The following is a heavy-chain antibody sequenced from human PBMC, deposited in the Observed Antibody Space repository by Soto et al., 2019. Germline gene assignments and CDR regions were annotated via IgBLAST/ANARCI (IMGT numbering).Heavy chain of an antibody. J-gene: IGHJ6*02. CDR2: INSDGSST. V-gene: IGHV3-74*01. CDR3: ARGERPYYDFWSGYYVWPRGPYSYYYGMDV. CDR1: GFTFSSYW. Sequence: GGSLRLSCAASGFTFSSYWMHWVRQAPGKGLVWVSRINSDGSSTSYADSVKGRFTISRDNAKNTLYLQMNSLRAEDTAVYYCARGERPYYDFWSGYYVWPRGPYSYYYGMDVWGQGTTVTVSS. D-gene: IGHD3-3*01.